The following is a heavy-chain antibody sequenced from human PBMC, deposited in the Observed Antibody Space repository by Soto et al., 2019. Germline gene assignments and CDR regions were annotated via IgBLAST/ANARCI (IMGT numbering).Heavy chain of an antibody. D-gene: IGHD2-15*01. CDR1: GFTFSNNG. Sequence: QVQLVESGGGVVQPGRSLRLSCVASGFTFSNNGIHWVRQAPGKGLEWVAVISSDGSKKYYADSVKGRFTISRDNSKNTLYLQMNTLRAEDTAVDYCAMDLYGGSSRFDYWGQGTLVTVSS. CDR3: AMDLYGGSSRFDY. CDR2: ISSDGSKK. V-gene: IGHV3-30*03. J-gene: IGHJ4*02.